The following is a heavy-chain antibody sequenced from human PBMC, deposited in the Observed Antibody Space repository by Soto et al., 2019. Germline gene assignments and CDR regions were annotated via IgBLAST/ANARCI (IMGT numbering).Heavy chain of an antibody. V-gene: IGHV3-33*01. CDR3: ARDQVDGYKLVFPLFNWFDP. Sequence: GGSLRLSCSASGFTFSSYGMHWVRQAPGKGLEWVAVIWYDGSNKYYADSVKGRFTISRDNSKNTLYLQMNSLRAEDTAVYYCARDQVDGYKLVFPLFNWFDPWGQGTLVTVSS. J-gene: IGHJ5*02. CDR1: GFTFSSYG. CDR2: IWYDGSNK. D-gene: IGHD5-12*01.